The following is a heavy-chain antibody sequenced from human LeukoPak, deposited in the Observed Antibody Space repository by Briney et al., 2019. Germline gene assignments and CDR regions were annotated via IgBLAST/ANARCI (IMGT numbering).Heavy chain of an antibody. Sequence: PGGSLRLSCAASGFTFDDYAMHWVRQAPGKGLEWVSLILGYGGSTSYADSVKGRFTISRDNSKSSLYLQMNSLRTEDSAFYYCTKDSASTSSTYSYNWFDSWGQGTLVTVSS. CDR2: ILGYGGST. J-gene: IGHJ5*01. D-gene: IGHD2-2*01. V-gene: IGHV3-43*02. CDR1: GFTFDDYA. CDR3: TKDSASTSSTYSYNWFDS.